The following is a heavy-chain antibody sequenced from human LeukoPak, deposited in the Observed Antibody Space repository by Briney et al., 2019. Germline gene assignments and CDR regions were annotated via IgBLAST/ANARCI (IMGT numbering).Heavy chain of an antibody. CDR1: GGSISSGDYY. J-gene: IGHJ1*01. CDR2: IYYSGST. D-gene: IGHD4-23*01. CDR3: ARVLGNSPESSENFQH. V-gene: IGHV4-30-4*01. Sequence: SQTLSLTCTVSGGSISSGDYYWSWIRQPPGKGLEWIGYIYYSGSTYYNPSLKSRVTISVDTSKNQFSLKLSSVTAADTAVYYCARVLGNSPESSENFQHWGQGTLVTVSS.